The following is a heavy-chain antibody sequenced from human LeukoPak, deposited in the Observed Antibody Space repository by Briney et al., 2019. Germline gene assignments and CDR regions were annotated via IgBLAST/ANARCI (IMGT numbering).Heavy chain of an antibody. CDR1: GFTFSNYA. J-gene: IGHJ4*02. CDR2: ISDDGSRQ. V-gene: IGHV3-30-3*01. Sequence: GGSLRLSCAATGFTFSNYAIHWGRQAPGKGLEWVAFISDDGSRQHYADSVKGRFTISRDNSKNTLNLQMNSLRAEDTAVYYCVKDRTGTYALDYWGQGTLVTVSS. D-gene: IGHD3-16*01. CDR3: VKDRTGTYALDY.